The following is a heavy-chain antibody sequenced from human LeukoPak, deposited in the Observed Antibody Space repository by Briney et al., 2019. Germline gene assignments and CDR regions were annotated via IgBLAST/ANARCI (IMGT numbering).Heavy chain of an antibody. CDR2: INPNSGGT. J-gene: IGHJ6*02. CDR1: GYTFTGYY. D-gene: IGHD2-15*01. CDR3: ARGLCSGGSCYYYGMDV. Sequence: ASVKVSCKASGYTFTGYYMHWVRQAPGQGLEWMGWINPNSGGTNYAQKFQGRVTMTRDTSISTAYMELSRLRSDDTAVYYCARGLCSGGSCYYYGMDVWGQGTTVTVSS. V-gene: IGHV1-2*02.